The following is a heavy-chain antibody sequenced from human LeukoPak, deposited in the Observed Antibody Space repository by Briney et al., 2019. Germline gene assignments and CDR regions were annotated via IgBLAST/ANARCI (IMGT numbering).Heavy chain of an antibody. Sequence: GGSLRLSCAASGFSFSGHDMNWVRQAPGKGLEWIGRIRNKAENYRTEYAASVKGRFTVSRDDSRSSVYLQMTSLKTEDTAVYYCADVGAGTDYWGQGTQVTVSS. CDR2: IRNKAENYRT. CDR3: ADVGAGTDY. V-gene: IGHV3-72*01. D-gene: IGHD3-10*01. CDR1: GFSFSGHD. J-gene: IGHJ4*02.